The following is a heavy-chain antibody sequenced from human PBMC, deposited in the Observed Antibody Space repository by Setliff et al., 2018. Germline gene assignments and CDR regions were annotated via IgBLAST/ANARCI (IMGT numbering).Heavy chain of an antibody. CDR2: RHDNGER. J-gene: IGHJ4*02. CDR3: AGRPQNTPMGPCDY. Sequence: SETLSLTCTVSPGAISRHYWSWFRQAPGKGLEWIGYRHDNGERDYNPSLGSRVTISADTSKNQFSLVLTSVTAADTAIYYCAGRPQNTPMGPCDYWGQGTLVTVSS. V-gene: IGHV4-59*11. CDR1: PGAISRHY. D-gene: IGHD5-18*01.